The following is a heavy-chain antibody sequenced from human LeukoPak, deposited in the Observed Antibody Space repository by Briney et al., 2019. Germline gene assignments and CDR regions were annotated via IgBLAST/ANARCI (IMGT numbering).Heavy chain of an antibody. J-gene: IGHJ4*02. D-gene: IGHD5-18*01. V-gene: IGHV1-46*01. CDR1: GYTFTSYY. Sequence: GASVKVSCKASGYTFTSYYMHWVRQAPGQGLEWMGIINPSGGSTSYAQKFQGRVTMTRDMSTSTVYMELSSLRPEDTAVYYCARDRRIKLWLGEGDYWGQGTLVTVSS. CDR2: INPSGGST. CDR3: ARDRRIKLWLGEGDY.